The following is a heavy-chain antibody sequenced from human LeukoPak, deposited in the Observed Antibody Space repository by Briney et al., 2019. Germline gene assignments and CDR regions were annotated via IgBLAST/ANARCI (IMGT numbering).Heavy chain of an antibody. D-gene: IGHD6-6*01. CDR3: AKGAGSSPSNWFDS. CDR1: GFTFTSYV. CDR2: ISGSGGST. J-gene: IGHJ5*01. V-gene: IGHV3-23*01. Sequence: GGSLRLSCAASGFTFTSYVMSWVRQAPGKGLEWVTTISGSGGSTYYADSVKGRFTISRENSKNTLYLQMSSLTAEDTALYYCAKGAGSSPSNWFDSWGQGTLVTVSS.